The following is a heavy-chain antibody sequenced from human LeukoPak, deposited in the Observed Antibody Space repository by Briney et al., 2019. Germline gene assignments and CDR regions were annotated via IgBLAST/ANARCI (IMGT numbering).Heavy chain of an antibody. CDR3: ERVGQQLAFDY. Sequence: GGSLRLSCAASGFTFSSYWMHWVRQAPGKGLVWVSRINTDGSSTSYADSVKGRFTISRDNAKNTLYLQMNSLRAEDTAVYYCERVGQQLAFDYWGQGTLVTVSS. V-gene: IGHV3-74*01. CDR1: GFTFSSYW. J-gene: IGHJ4*02. D-gene: IGHD6-13*01. CDR2: INTDGSST.